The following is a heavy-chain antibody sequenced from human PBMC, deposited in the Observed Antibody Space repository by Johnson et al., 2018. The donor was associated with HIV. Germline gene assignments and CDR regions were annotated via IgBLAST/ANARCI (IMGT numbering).Heavy chain of an antibody. Sequence: EVQLVESGGGVVQPGRSLRLSCAASGFTFSSYGMHWVRQAPGKGLEWVSGINWNSGSIGYADSVKGRFTISRDNAKNSLYLQMNSLRAEDTALYYCAKDVEYYDANDAFDIWGQGTMVTVSS. D-gene: IGHD3-22*01. CDR3: AKDVEYYDANDAFDI. CDR2: INWNSGSI. V-gene: IGHV3-9*01. CDR1: GFTFSSYG. J-gene: IGHJ3*02.